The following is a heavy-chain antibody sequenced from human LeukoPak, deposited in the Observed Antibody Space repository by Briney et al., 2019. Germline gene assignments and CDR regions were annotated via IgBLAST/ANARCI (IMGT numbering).Heavy chain of an antibody. CDR2: IYYSGST. CDR1: GGSISSSSYY. V-gene: IGHV4-39*07. CDR3: ARARQAGAFDY. J-gene: IGHJ4*02. Sequence: KPSETLSLTCTVSGGSISSSSYYWGWIRQPPGKGLEWIGSIYYSGSTYYNPSLKSRVTISVDTSKNQFSLKLSSVTAADTAVYYCARARQAGAFDYWGQGTLVTVSS. D-gene: IGHD1-26*01.